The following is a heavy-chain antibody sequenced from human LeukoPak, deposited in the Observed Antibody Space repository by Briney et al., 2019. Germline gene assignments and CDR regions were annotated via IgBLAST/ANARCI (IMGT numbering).Heavy chain of an antibody. Sequence: GGSLRLSCAASGLTFRRYGMSWVRQAPGKGLEWVSSITSSAGSREYADSVKGRFTISRDNSKNTVFLEMNSLRAEDTAVYYGAKMAYSSSPHWGQGTQVTVSS. D-gene: IGHD1-26*01. J-gene: IGHJ1*01. CDR3: AKMAYSSSPH. CDR2: ITSSAGSR. CDR1: GLTFRRYG. V-gene: IGHV3-23*01.